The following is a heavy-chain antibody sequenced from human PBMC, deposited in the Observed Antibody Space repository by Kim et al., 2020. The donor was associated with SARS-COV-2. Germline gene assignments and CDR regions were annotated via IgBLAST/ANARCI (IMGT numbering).Heavy chain of an antibody. D-gene: IGHD6-13*01. V-gene: IGHV1-24*01. Sequence: IYAQKFQGRVTMTEDTSTDTAYMELSSLRSEDTAVYYCAIIAAAGYYFDYWGQGTLVTVSS. CDR3: AIIAAAGYYFDY. J-gene: IGHJ4*02.